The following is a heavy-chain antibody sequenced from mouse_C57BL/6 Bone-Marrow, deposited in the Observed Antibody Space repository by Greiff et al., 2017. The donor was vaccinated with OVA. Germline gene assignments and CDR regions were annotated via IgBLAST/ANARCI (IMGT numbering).Heavy chain of an antibody. CDR2: IHPNSGST. Sequence: VQLQQSGAELVKPGASVKLSCKASGYTFTSYWMHWVKQRPGQGLEWIGMIHPNSGSTNYNEKFKRKATMNDDKPSSTAYMQLSSLTSEDSAVYYCARNYGSSVAYWGQGTLVTVSA. J-gene: IGHJ3*01. D-gene: IGHD1-1*01. CDR3: ARNYGSSVAY. V-gene: IGHV1-64*01. CDR1: GYTFTSYW.